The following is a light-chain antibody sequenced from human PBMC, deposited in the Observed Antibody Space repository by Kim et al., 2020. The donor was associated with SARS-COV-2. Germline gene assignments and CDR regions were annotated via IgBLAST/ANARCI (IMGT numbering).Light chain of an antibody. J-gene: IGLJ2*01. CDR1: SRDVGGYNY. CDR3: SSYTSSSTLV. CDR2: DVS. Sequence: GQSVPTSCTGTSRDVGGYNYVSWYQQHPGKAPNLMIYDVSNRPSGVSNRFSGSKSGNTASLTISGLQAEDEADYYCSSYTSSSTLVFGGGTQLTVL. V-gene: IGLV2-14*03.